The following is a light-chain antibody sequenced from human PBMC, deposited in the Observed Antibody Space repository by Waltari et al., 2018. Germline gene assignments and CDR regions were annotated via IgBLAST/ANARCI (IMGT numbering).Light chain of an antibody. V-gene: IGLV2-14*01. CDR2: DVA. Sequence: QPALTQPASVSGSPGQSITIPCTGTSSAVGPYTYLSWYQRHPGKAPKLLIYDVARWPSGISNRFSGSKSGNTASLTISGLQAEDEADYYCTSYTNTNAVLFGGGTKVTVL. CDR3: TSYTNTNAVL. CDR1: SSAVGPYTY. J-gene: IGLJ2*01.